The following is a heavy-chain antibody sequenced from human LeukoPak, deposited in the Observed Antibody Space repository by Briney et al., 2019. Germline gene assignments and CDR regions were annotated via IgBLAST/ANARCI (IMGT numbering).Heavy chain of an antibody. J-gene: IGHJ4*02. D-gene: IGHD3-10*01. CDR2: FGGSGASV. V-gene: IGHV3-23*01. Sequence: PGGSLRLSCAVSGFTFSSGYMHWVRQPPGKGPVWVSTFGGSGASVYYADSVKGRFTVSRDNSKNTLYLQMNSLRVEDTAVYYCAKSGPYYYDYWGQGTLVTVSS. CDR1: GFTFSSGY. CDR3: AKSGPYYYDY.